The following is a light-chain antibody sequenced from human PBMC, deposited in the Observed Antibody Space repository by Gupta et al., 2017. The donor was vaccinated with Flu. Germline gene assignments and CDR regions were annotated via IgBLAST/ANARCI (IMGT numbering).Light chain of an antibody. V-gene: IGLV2-8*01. CDR2: EIN. CDR1: SSGGGWYYL. CDR3: HSDAGSNNWV. J-gene: IGLJ3*02. Sequence: TGNSSGGGWYYLCSWNQKAAREPPHRSNYEINKRPAGVPDRFSGSKSDNTASLTVSGLQAEEEADYYCHSDAGSNNWVFGGGTKLTVL.